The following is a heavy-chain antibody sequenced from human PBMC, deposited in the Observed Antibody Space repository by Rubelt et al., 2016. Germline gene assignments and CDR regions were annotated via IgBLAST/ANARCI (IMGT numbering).Heavy chain of an antibody. CDR3: ARHRLRRFGELWNYFDY. Sequence: QLQLQESGPGLVKPSETLSLTCTVSGGSIGSSSYYWGWIRQPPGKGLEWIGSIYYSGSTYYNPSLKGRVTISVDTSKNQFSLKLSSVTAADTAVYYCARHRLRRFGELWNYFDYWGQGTLVTVSS. J-gene: IGHJ4*02. CDR1: GGSIGSSSYY. V-gene: IGHV4-39*01. CDR2: IYYSGST. D-gene: IGHD3-10*01.